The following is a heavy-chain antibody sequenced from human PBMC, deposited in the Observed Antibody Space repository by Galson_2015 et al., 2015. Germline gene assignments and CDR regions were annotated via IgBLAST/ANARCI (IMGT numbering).Heavy chain of an antibody. Sequence: SLRLSCAASGFTFTSYAMMWVRQAPGKGLEWVSIVSGNGSNTYYADSVKGRFTISRDNSKNTVYLQMNSLRVEDTAVYYCAKGRSLGSVSYWVYWGHGTLVTVSS. CDR1: GFTFTSYA. CDR2: VSGNGSNT. CDR3: AKGRSLGSVSYWVY. V-gene: IGHV3-23*01. D-gene: IGHD3-10*01. J-gene: IGHJ4*03.